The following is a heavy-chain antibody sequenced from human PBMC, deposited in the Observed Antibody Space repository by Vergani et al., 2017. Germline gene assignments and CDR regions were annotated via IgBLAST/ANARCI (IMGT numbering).Heavy chain of an antibody. D-gene: IGHD3-10*01. CDR3: ASRRPRLNLGSKSNAGTFDS. CDR2: ITAIGSA. Sequence: QVHLQQRGAGVLKPSETLSLTCGVIGGSLSGYFWSWIRQSPGRGLGWIGEITAIGSAKYSPSATSRVTISVDKSRGGFTLTVTSATAADTGLYFCASRRPRLNLGSKSNAGTFDSWGQGTLVTVSS. CDR1: GGSLSGYF. V-gene: IGHV4-34*02. J-gene: IGHJ4*02.